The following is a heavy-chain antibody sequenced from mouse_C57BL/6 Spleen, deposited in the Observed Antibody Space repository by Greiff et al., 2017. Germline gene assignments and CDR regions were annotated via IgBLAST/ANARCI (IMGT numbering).Heavy chain of an antibody. CDR2: INPNYGTT. CDR3: ANWGLEYFDY. Sequence: RVESGASVKISCKASGYSFTDYNMNWVKQSNGKSLEWIGVINPNYGTTSYNQKFKGKATLTVDQSSSTAYMQLNSLTSEDSAVYYCANWGLEYFDYWGQGTTLTVSS. J-gene: IGHJ2*01. D-gene: IGHD4-1*02. CDR1: GYSFTDYN. V-gene: IGHV1-39*01.